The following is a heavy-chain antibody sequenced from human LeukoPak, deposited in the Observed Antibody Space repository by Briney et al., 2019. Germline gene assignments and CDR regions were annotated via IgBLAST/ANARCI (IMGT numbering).Heavy chain of an antibody. D-gene: IGHD3-3*01. CDR3: ATGPPITIFGVAPYYFDY. Sequence: ASVKVSCKVSGYTLTELSMHWVRQAPGKGLEWMVGFDPEDGETIYAQKFQGRVTMTEDTSTDTAYMELSSLRSEDTAVYYCATGPPITIFGVAPYYFDYWGQGTLVTVSS. CDR1: GYTLTELS. J-gene: IGHJ4*02. CDR2: FDPEDGET. V-gene: IGHV1-24*01.